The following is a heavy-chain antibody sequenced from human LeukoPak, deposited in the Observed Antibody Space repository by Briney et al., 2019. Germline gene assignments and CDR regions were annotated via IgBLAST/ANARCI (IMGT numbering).Heavy chain of an antibody. V-gene: IGHV3-23*01. CDR1: GFTFSSYA. CDR3: AKRRSISLGHDC. CDR2: ISGSATSA. D-gene: IGHD3-3*02. J-gene: IGHJ4*02. Sequence: GGSLRLSCAASGFTFSSYAMSWVRQAPGKGLNWVSTISGSATSAYYADSVKGRFTISRDNSKNTLYLQMNSLRAEDTAVYYCAKRRSISLGHDCWGQGALVTVSS.